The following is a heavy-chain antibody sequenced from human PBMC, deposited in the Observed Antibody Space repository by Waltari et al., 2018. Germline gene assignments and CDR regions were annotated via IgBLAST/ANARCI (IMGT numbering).Heavy chain of an antibody. CDR3: ARPLEDCGGGSCYYDRWFDP. V-gene: IGHV1-3*01. D-gene: IGHD2-15*01. CDR2: ITPGNGNT. J-gene: IGHJ5*02. Sequence: QVQLVQSGSEVKKPGASGKVSCKASGYTFTSYIIHWLRQAPGQTLEWMGRITPGNGNTQYSHKFQDRVTITRDTSASTAYVELSSLTSEDTAIYYCARPLEDCGGGSCYYDRWFDPWGQGTLVTVSS. CDR1: GYTFTSYI.